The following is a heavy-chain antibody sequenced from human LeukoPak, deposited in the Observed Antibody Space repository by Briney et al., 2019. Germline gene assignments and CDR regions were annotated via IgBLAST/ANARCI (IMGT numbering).Heavy chain of an antibody. CDR1: GGSISSYY. CDR2: IYYSGST. D-gene: IGHD2-15*01. J-gene: IGHJ3*02. V-gene: IGHV4-59*01. CDR3: AREGCSGGSCYPHDAFDI. Sequence: SETLSLTCTVSGGSISSYYWSWIRQPPGKGPEWIGYIYYSGSTNYNPSLKSRVTISVDTSKNQFSLKLSSVTAADTAVYYCAREGCSGGSCYPHDAFDIWGQGTMVTVSS.